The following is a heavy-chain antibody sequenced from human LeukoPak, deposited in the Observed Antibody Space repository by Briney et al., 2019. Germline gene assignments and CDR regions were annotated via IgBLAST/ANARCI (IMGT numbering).Heavy chain of an antibody. J-gene: IGHJ4*02. CDR3: VKGLGGGDYTPSHY. D-gene: IGHD2-21*01. CDR1: GFTFSLYT. CDR2: VSPTGGTV. Sequence: PGGSLKLSCTASGFTFSLYTMTWVRQAPGKGLEWVATVSPTGGTVFYADSLRGRFTISRDNSMNTLYLQMSTLEAVDTAIYYCVKGLGGGDYTPSHYWGQGTLVIVSS. V-gene: IGHV3-23*01.